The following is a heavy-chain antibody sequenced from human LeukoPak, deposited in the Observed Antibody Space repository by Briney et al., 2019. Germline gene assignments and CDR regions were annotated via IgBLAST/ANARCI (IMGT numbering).Heavy chain of an antibody. CDR3: ARDCGLSGSGSYYTNWFDP. CDR2: IYTSGST. Sequence: SETLSLTCTVSGGSISSYYWSWTRQPAGKGLEWIGRIYTSGSTNYNPSLKSRVTMSVDTSKNQFSLKLSSVTAADTAVYYCARDCGLSGSGSYYTNWFDPWGQGTLVTVSS. CDR1: GGSISSYY. D-gene: IGHD3-10*01. V-gene: IGHV4-4*07. J-gene: IGHJ5*02.